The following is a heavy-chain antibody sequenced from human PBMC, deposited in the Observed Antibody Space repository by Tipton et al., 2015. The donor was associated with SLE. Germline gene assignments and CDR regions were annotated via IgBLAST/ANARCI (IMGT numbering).Heavy chain of an antibody. Sequence: GSLRLSCAASGFTFNSYWMNWVRQAPGKGLVWVSRINSDGSSAAYADSVKGRFTISRDNAKSTLFLQMNSLRAEDTAVYYCAEDPYTTYWGWGQGTLVTVSS. D-gene: IGHD2/OR15-2a*01. CDR1: GFTFNSYW. V-gene: IGHV3-74*01. CDR3: AEDPYTTYWG. J-gene: IGHJ4*02. CDR2: INSDGSSA.